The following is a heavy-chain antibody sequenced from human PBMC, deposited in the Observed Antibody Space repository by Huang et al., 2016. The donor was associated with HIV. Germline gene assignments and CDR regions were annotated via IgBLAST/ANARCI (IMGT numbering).Heavy chain of an antibody. CDR2: INPGKGRI. D-gene: IGHD2-2*03. Sequence: QVQLVQSGAEFKKPGASLKLSCAASVYIFTTYSIHWFRRVPGQSLQWLGWINPGKGRIPFLQSFSGRVILSRDLSAATVYMQLSGLTADDTATYFCARAARGDGYHGAFDVWGQGTMVTV. CDR3: ARAARGDGYHGAFDV. CDR1: VYIFTTYS. V-gene: IGHV1-3*01. J-gene: IGHJ3*01.